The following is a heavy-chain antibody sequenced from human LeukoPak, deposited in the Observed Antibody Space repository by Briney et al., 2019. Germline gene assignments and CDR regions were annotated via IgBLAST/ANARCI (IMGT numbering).Heavy chain of an antibody. CDR1: GFTFSNYA. CDR2: ISEGGGRT. D-gene: IGHD2-21*02. CDR3: AKRRTATNPYYLDC. J-gene: IGHJ4*02. Sequence: QPGGSLRLSCAASGFTFSNYAMSWVRQAPGKGLDWVSSISEGGGRTYYADSVKGRFTISRDSSENTLYLQMDSLRAEDTAVYYCAKRRTATNPYYLDCWGRGTLVTVSS. V-gene: IGHV3-23*01.